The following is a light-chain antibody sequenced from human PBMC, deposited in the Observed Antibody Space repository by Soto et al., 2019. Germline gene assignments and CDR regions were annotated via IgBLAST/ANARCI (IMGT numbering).Light chain of an antibody. CDR3: SSYAGSNNFEV. CDR2: EDQ. V-gene: IGLV6-57*02. J-gene: IGLJ1*01. CDR1: SGSIANNY. Sequence: NFMLTQPHSVSESPGKTITISCTGSSGSIANNYVQWYQQRPGSAPTTVIYEDQQRPSGVPDRFSGSIDSSSNSASLTISGLKTEDEANYYCSSYAGSNNFEVFGTGTKLTVL.